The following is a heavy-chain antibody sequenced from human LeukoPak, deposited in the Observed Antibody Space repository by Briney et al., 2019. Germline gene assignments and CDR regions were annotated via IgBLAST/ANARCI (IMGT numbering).Heavy chain of an antibody. V-gene: IGHV4-38-2*02. Sequence: SETLSLTCSVSDYPISSGYFWGWIRQPPGKGLGWIATMSHSGSTYFNPSLKSRVIVSIDASKNQFSLNLTSVTAADTAVYYCAREHCAGGYCYFLDYWGQGTLVTVSS. J-gene: IGHJ4*02. CDR2: MSHSGST. CDR1: DYPISSGYF. D-gene: IGHD2/OR15-2a*01. CDR3: AREHCAGGYCYFLDY.